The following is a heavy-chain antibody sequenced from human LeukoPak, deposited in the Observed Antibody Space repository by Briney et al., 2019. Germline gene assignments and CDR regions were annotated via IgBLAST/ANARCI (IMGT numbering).Heavy chain of an antibody. CDR3: VTGDPSPLYYFYLDV. CDR2: IKSKTEGGTT. V-gene: IGHV3-15*01. CDR1: GFSFTNAW. Sequence: GGSLRLSCAASGFSFTNAWMSWVHQAPGKGLEWVGRIKSKTEGGTTEYAAPVKGSVTISRDDSKTTLYLQMNSLKTEDTAVYYCVTGDPSPLYYFYLDVWGKGTTVTVSS. J-gene: IGHJ6*03.